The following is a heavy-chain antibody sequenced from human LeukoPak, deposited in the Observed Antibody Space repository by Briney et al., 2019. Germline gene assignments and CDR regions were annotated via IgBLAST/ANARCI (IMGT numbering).Heavy chain of an antibody. V-gene: IGHV4-39*02. Sequence: SETLSLTCTVSGGSIGSGYYWAWIRQPPGKGLEWIGSIHYGGTTHYNPSLQSRVAISADTSKNQFALDLRSVTAADTAVYYCTRDIGDFVSDFWGQGTLVTVSS. CDR2: IHYGGTT. J-gene: IGHJ4*02. CDR1: GGSIGSGYY. CDR3: TRDIGDFVSDF. D-gene: IGHD2-21*02.